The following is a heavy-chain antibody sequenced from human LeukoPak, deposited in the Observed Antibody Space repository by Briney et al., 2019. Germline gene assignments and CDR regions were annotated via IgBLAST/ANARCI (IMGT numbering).Heavy chain of an antibody. CDR3: ARQVYGDESLDY. CDR1: GGSISSSSYY. Sequence: WETLSLTCTVSGGSISSSSYYWGWIRQPPGKGLEWIGSIYYSGSTYYNPSLKSRVTISVDTSKNQFSLKLSSVTAADTAVYYCARQVYGDESLDYWGQGTLVTVSS. V-gene: IGHV4-39*01. D-gene: IGHD4-17*01. CDR2: IYYSGST. J-gene: IGHJ4*02.